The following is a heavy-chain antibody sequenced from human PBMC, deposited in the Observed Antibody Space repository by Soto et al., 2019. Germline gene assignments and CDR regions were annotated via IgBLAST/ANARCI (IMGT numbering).Heavy chain of an antibody. CDR3: ARDLAGGLPDY. Sequence: QVQLQESGPGLVKPSETLSLTCTVSGGSISSYYWSWIRQPPGKGLEWVGYLYYSGSTNYHPSLNSRVTISVDRSQNQFSLNLSSVTAAVTAVYYWARDLAGGLPDYWGQGTLVTVSS. CDR2: LYYSGST. D-gene: IGHD3-16*01. J-gene: IGHJ4*02. CDR1: GGSISSYY. V-gene: IGHV4-59*01.